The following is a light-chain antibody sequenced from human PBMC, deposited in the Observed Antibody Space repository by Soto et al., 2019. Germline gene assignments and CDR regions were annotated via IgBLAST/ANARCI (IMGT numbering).Light chain of an antibody. V-gene: IGKV1-39*01. CDR2: STS. CDR3: QQSSNIPWT. Sequence: DIQMPQSPSSLSASVGDRFTVPCRSSPNIDNYVNWYVQRPGKAPELLIYSTSNLKSGVPSRFRGSGAWTDRSRTINSLQSEDFATDYCQQSSNIPWTVGQGTKVDIK. CDR1: PNIDNY. J-gene: IGKJ1*01.